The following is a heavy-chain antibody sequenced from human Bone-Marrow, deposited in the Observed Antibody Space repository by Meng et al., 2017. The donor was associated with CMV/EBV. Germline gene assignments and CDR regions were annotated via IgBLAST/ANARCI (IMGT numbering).Heavy chain of an antibody. Sequence: SETLSLTCAVYGGSFSGYYWSWIRQPPGKGLEWIGEINHSGSTNYNPSLKSRVTISVDTSKNQFSLKLSSVTAADTAVYYCARTAYCGGDCYAVQLWGQGTMVTVSS. CDR1: GGSFSGYY. D-gene: IGHD2-21*01. CDR2: INHSGST. V-gene: IGHV4-34*01. CDR3: ARTAYCGGDCYAVQL. J-gene: IGHJ3*01.